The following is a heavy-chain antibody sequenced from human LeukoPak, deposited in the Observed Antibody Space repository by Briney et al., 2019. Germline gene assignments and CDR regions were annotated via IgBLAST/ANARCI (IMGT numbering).Heavy chain of an antibody. D-gene: IGHD3-22*01. CDR3: ARVVFPDYYDSSGYPYYYMDV. V-gene: IGHV4-30-4*08. J-gene: IGHJ6*03. Sequence: SQTLSLTCSVSGGSISSGDYYWSWIRQPPGKGLEWIGYIYYSGSTYYNPSLKSRVTISVGTSKNQFSLKLSSVTAADTAVYYCARVVFPDYYDSSGYPYYYMDVWGKGTTVTVSS. CDR1: GGSISSGDYY. CDR2: IYYSGST.